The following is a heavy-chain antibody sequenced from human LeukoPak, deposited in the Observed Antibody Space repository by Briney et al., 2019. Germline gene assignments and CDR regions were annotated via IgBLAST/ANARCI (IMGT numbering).Heavy chain of an antibody. Sequence: GGSLRLSCAASGFTFSSYAMHWVRQAPGKGLEWVAVISYDGSNKYYADSVKGRFTISRDNSKNTLYLLMNSLRAEDTAVYYCARDTRPVMIVVPGYFDYWGQGTLVTVSS. CDR3: ARDTRPVMIVVPGYFDY. J-gene: IGHJ4*02. V-gene: IGHV3-30-3*01. D-gene: IGHD3-22*01. CDR2: ISYDGSNK. CDR1: GFTFSSYA.